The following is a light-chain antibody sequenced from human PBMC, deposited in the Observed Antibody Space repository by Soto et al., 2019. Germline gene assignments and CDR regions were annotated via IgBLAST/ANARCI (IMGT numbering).Light chain of an antibody. Sequence: QSALTQPASVSGSPGQSITISCTGTSSDVGGYNYVSWYQQHPRKAPKLMIYAVSNRPSGVSNRFSGSKSGNTASLTISGLQAEDEADYYCSSYTSSSTLLFGGGTKLTVL. V-gene: IGLV2-14*01. J-gene: IGLJ2*01. CDR1: SSDVGGYNY. CDR3: SSYTSSSTLL. CDR2: AVS.